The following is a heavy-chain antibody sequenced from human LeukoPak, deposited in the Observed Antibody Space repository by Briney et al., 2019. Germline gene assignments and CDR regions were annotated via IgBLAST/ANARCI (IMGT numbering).Heavy chain of an antibody. D-gene: IGHD3-22*01. CDR2: TRNKANSYTT. J-gene: IGHJ3*01. CDR3: ARLYDSSGYYHAFDV. CDR1: GFTFSDHY. Sequence: PGGSLRLSCAASGFTFSDHYMGWVRQAPGKGLEWVGRTRNKANSYTTEYAASVKGRFTISRDDSKNSLYLQMNSLKTEDTAVYYCARLYDSSGYYHAFDVWGQGTMVTVSS. V-gene: IGHV3-72*01.